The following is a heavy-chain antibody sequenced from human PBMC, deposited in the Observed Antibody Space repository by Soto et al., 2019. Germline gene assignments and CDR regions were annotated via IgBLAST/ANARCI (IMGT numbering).Heavy chain of an antibody. CDR2: INAGNGNT. V-gene: IGHV1-3*01. CDR3: ARGSRGGDADWFDP. CDR1: GYTFTSYA. D-gene: IGHD2-21*02. J-gene: IGHJ5*02. Sequence: QVQLVQSGAEVKKPGASVKVSCKASGYTFTSYAMHWVRQAPGQRLEWMGWINAGNGNTKYSQKFQGRVTITRDTXXSTAYMELSSLRSEDTAVYYCARGSRGGDADWFDPWGQGTLVTVSS.